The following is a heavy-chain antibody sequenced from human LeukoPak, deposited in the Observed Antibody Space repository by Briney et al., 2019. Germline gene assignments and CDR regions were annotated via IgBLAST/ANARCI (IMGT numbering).Heavy chain of an antibody. D-gene: IGHD3-3*01. CDR2: INPTAGST. J-gene: IGHJ5*02. CDR1: GYTFTKYY. CDR3: ARVVSGMEGQKFDT. V-gene: IGHV1-46*01. Sequence: ASVKVSCKTSGYTFTKYYIHWVRQAPGQGLEWMGVINPTAGSTSYAQNLEGRLSMTRDTSTSTLYMELSSLRSEDTAVYYCARVVSGMEGQKFDTWGQGTLVTVSS.